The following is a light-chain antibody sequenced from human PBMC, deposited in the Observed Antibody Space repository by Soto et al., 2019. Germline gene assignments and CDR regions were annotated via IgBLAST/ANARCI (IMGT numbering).Light chain of an antibody. CDR1: SSNIGNNY. CDR2: DND. V-gene: IGLV1-51*01. Sequence: QPVLMQPPSVSAAPGQKVTISCSGSSSNIGNNYVFWYQQLPGTAPKLLIYDNDKRPSGIPDRFSGSKSGTSATLGITGLQTGDEADYYCATWDRSLSVGVFGGGTKVTVL. CDR3: ATWDRSLSVGV. J-gene: IGLJ2*01.